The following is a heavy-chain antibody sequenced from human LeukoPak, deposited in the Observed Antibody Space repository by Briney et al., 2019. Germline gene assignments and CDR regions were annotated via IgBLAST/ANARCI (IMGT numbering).Heavy chain of an antibody. CDR3: ARDAPLYYYDSSGRFDY. CDR2: ISSSSSTI. J-gene: IGHJ4*02. V-gene: IGHV3-48*02. D-gene: IGHD3-22*01. CDR1: GFTFSSYS. Sequence: GGSLRLSCAASGFTFSSYSMNWVRQAPGKGLEWVSYISSSSSTIYYADSVKGRFTISRDNAKSSLYLQMNSLRDEDTAVYYCARDAPLYYYDSSGRFDYWGQGTLVTVSS.